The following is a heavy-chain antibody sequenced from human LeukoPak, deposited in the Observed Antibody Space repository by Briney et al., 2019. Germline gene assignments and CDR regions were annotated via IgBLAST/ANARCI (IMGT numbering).Heavy chain of an antibody. CDR2: INHSGRT. CDR1: GGSFSVYY. CDR3: ERSYSSGWSSRYYFDY. Sequence: SETLSLTCAVYGGSFSVYYWSRIRQPPGKGLEWIGEINHSGRTNYNPSLKSRVTISVDTSKNQFSLKLSSVTAAETAVYYCERSYSSGWSSRYYFDYWGQGTLVTVSS. J-gene: IGHJ4*02. V-gene: IGHV4-34*01. D-gene: IGHD6-19*01.